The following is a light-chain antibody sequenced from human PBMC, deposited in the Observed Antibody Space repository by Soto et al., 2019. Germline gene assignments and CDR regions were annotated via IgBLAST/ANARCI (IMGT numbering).Light chain of an antibody. CDR1: QTLRTW. V-gene: IGKV1-5*01. Sequence: DIQMTQSPSTLSASVGDRVTITCRASQTLRTWLAWYQQKPGKAPKLLIYDVSILQSGVPSRFSGSGSGTGFTLTISSLQPDDFATYYCQQYNGYPLTFGGGTKVEFK. CDR3: QQYNGYPLT. CDR2: DVS. J-gene: IGKJ4*01.